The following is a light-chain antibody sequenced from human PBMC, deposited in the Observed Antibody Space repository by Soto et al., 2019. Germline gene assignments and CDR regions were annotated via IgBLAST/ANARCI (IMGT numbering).Light chain of an antibody. CDR3: QQYGSAIT. V-gene: IGKV3-20*01. J-gene: IGKJ5*01. CDR2: GAS. Sequence: EIVLTQSPGTLSLSPGERATLSCRASQSVSSNFLAWYQQKPGQAPRLLIYGASSRASGIPDRFSGRGSGTDFTLTISRLEPEDFAVYYCQQYGSAITFGQGTRLEIK. CDR1: QSVSSNF.